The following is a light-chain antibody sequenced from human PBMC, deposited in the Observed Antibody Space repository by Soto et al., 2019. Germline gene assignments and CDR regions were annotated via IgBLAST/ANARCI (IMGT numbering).Light chain of an antibody. Sequence: QSVLTQPASVSGSPGQSITISCTGTSSDVGGYDFVSWYQHHPGKAPKLMIYEVSTRPSGVSNRFSGSKSGNTASLTISGLQAEDEADYYCSSYTSDWGVFGTGTKGTLL. CDR3: SSYTSDWGV. CDR2: EVS. CDR1: SSDVGGYDF. J-gene: IGLJ1*01. V-gene: IGLV2-14*01.